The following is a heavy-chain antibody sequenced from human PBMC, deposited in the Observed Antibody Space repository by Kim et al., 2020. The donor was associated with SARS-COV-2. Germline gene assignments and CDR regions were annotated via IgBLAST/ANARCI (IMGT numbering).Heavy chain of an antibody. J-gene: IGHJ6*02. CDR1: GFTVCNNY. CDR3: ARDTYYYGMDV. V-gene: IGHV3-53*01. CDR2: INTGGDT. Sequence: GGSLRLSCAASGFTVCNNYMSWVRQAAGRGLEWVAIINTGGDTYYADSVRGRFTISRDNSKNTLYLQMNSLRAEDTAVYYCARDTYYYGMDVWGQGTAVTVSS.